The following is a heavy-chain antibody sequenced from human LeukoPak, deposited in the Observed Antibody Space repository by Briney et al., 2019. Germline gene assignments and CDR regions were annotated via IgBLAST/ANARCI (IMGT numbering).Heavy chain of an antibody. J-gene: IGHJ4*02. CDR3: ARVDSWSSIDS. CDR2: INHSGST. D-gene: IGHD6-6*01. V-gene: IGHV4-34*01. CDR1: GESFSDYY. Sequence: TPSETLSLTCAAYGESFSDYYWSWIRQSPEKGLEWIGEINHSGSTNYNPSLKSRVTISVDTSKSQFSLKLNSIIAADTAVYYCARVDSWSSIDSWGQGTLVTVSS.